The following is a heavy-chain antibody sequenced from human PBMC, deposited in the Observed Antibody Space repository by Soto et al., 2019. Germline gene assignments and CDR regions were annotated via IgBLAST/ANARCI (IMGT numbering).Heavy chain of an antibody. CDR2: IYYSGST. CDR1: GGSIGSSSYY. Sequence: PSETLSLTCTVSGGSIGSSSYYFCWIRQPPGKGLELIGSIYYSGSTYYNPSLKSRVTISVDTSKNQFSLKLSSVTAADTAVYYCARDYNDAFDIWGQGTMVTVSS. D-gene: IGHD4-4*01. CDR3: ARDYNDAFDI. J-gene: IGHJ3*02. V-gene: IGHV4-39*01.